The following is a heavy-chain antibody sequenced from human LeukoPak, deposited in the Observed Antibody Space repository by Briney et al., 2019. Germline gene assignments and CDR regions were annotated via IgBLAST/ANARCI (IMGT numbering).Heavy chain of an antibody. J-gene: IGHJ4*02. CDR3: ARVGRNGPIVVEYYFDY. Sequence: PGGSLRLSCEASGFTFSNYAMHWVRQAPGKGLEWVAVISYDGSNKYYADSVKGRFTISRDNSKNTLYLQMNSLRAEDTAVYYCARVGRNGPIVVEYYFDYWGQGTLVTVSS. CDR2: ISYDGSNK. CDR1: GFTFSNYA. D-gene: IGHD2-2*01. V-gene: IGHV3-30*04.